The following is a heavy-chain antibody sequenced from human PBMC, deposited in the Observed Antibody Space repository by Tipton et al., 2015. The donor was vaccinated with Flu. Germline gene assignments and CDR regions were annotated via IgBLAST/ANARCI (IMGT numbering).Heavy chain of an antibody. J-gene: IGHJ3*01. V-gene: IGHV3-23*01. CDR3: AKDILRWAFDF. CDR2: IGSDFNT. Sequence: SLRLSCAASGFTFTNNAMGWVRQAPGEGLEWVSAIGSDFNTHYADSVKGRFTISRDNSKNTLYLQMNSLRAADTAVYYCAKDILRWAFDFWGQGTMVTVSS. D-gene: IGHD3-3*01. CDR1: GFTFTNNA.